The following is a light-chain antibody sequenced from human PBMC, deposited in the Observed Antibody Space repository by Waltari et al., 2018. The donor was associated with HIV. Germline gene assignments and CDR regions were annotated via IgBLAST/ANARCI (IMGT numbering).Light chain of an antibody. Sequence: ENVLTQSPGTLSLSPGERATLSCRASQTVSGSFFAWYQQKPGQAPRVLIYRVSSRATGIPDRVSGSGSGTDFTLTISRLEPEDFAVYYCQQYDTSPLTFGGGTKVEIK. CDR2: RVS. V-gene: IGKV3-20*01. J-gene: IGKJ4*01. CDR3: QQYDTSPLT. CDR1: QTVSGSF.